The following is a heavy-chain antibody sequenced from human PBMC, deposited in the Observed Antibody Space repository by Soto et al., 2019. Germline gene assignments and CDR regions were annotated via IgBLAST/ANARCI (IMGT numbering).Heavy chain of an antibody. D-gene: IGHD3-3*01. J-gene: IGHJ4*02. CDR3: AAQQNTIFGVVFEY. Sequence: ASVKVSCKASGYTFTSYYMHWVRQAPGQGLEWMGIINPSGGSTSYAQKFQGRVTMTRDTSTSTVYMELSSLRSEDTAVYYCAAQQNTIFGVVFEYGGLGTVVSVAS. CDR2: INPSGGST. CDR1: GYTFTSYY. V-gene: IGHV1-46*03.